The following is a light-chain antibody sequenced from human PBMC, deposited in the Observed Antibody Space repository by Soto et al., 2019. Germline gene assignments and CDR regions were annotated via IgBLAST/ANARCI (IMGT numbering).Light chain of an antibody. Sequence: QSVLTQPPSVSGATGQRVTLSCTGNSSNLGAGYDVHWYKQVPGAAPKLVIFGNRNRPSGVPERFSGSKSGTSASLAITGLQAEDEADYYCQAYDYSLTASVFGGGTQLTVL. CDR2: GNR. V-gene: IGLV1-40*01. J-gene: IGLJ3*02. CDR1: SSNLGAGYD. CDR3: QAYDYSLTASV.